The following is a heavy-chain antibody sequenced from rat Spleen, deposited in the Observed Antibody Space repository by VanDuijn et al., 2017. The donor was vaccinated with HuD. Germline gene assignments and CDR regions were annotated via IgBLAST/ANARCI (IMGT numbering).Heavy chain of an antibody. J-gene: IGHJ3*01. CDR1: GFNFSSFP. V-gene: IGHV5-46*01. D-gene: IGHD1-6*01. CDR3: TTYSDYATSPFAY. CDR2: ISSGGGNT. Sequence: EVQLVESGGGIVQPGRSLKLSCAASGFNFSSFPVAWVRQASKKGLEWVASISSGGGNTYYRDSVKGRFTISRDNAKSNLYLLMGSLRSEDTATYYWTTYSDYATSPFAYWGRGALVTVSS.